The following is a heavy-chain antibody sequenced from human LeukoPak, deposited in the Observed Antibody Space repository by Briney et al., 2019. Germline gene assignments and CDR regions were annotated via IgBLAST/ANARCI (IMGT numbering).Heavy chain of an antibody. D-gene: IGHD3-16*01. J-gene: IGHJ4*02. CDR1: GFTVSSNY. V-gene: IGHV3-53*01. CDR2: IYSGGGT. CDR3: ARGGNGPFDY. Sequence: GGSLRLSCAASGFTVSSNYMSWVRQAPGRGLEWVSIIYSGGGTYYADSVKGRFTISRDNSKNTLYLQINSLRAEDTAVYYCARGGNGPFDYWGQGTLVTVSS.